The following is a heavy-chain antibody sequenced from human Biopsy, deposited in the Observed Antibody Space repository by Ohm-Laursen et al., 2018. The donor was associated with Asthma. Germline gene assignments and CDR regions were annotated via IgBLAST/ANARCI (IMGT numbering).Heavy chain of an antibody. CDR3: ARPDPGRPIVYYYYGMDV. D-gene: IGHD1-26*01. V-gene: IGHV1-69*13. CDR2: ISPIFGRV. Sequence: SVKVSCKASGYTFISYAISWVRQAPGQGLEWMGGISPIFGRVNYAQKFEGRATITADLFTRTAYMELSSLRSDDTAVYYCARPDPGRPIVYYYYGMDVWGQGTTVTVYS. J-gene: IGHJ6*02. CDR1: GYTFISYA.